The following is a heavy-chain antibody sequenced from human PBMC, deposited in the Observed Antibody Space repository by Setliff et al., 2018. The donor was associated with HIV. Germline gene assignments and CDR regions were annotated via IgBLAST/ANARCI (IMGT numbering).Heavy chain of an antibody. CDR2: IFTSGST. CDR3: ARDVLDLVISVYGF. J-gene: IGHJ4*02. Sequence: SETLSLTCAVYGGSFSDYYWTWIRQPVGKGLEWIGRIFTSGSTNYNPSLKSRVTMSFDRSKNQFSLKLTSMTAADTAVYYCARDVLDLVISVYGFWGQGIPVTVSS. D-gene: IGHD3-22*01. V-gene: IGHV4-4*07. CDR1: GGSFSDYY.